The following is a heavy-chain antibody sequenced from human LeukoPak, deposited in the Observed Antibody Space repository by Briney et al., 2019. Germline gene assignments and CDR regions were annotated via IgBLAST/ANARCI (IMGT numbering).Heavy chain of an antibody. CDR3: ATDYNWNYQSTYFDY. CDR2: FDPEDGET. CDR1: GYTLTELS. V-gene: IGHV1-24*01. D-gene: IGHD1-7*01. J-gene: IGHJ4*02. Sequence: ASVKVSCKVSGYTLTELSMHWVRQAPGKGLEWMGGFDPEDGETIYAQKFQGRVTMTEDTSTDTAYMELSSLRSEDTAVYYCATDYNWNYQSTYFDYWGQGTLVTVSS.